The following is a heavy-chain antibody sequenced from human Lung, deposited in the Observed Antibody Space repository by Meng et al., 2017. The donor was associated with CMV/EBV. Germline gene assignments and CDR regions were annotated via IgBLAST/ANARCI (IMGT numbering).Heavy chain of an antibody. Sequence: SXKISXAASGFTFDDYAMHWVRQAPGKGLEWVSGISWNRGSIGYADSVKGRFTISRDNALNSLYLQMNGLRAYDTALYYCAKVIGTLLWLAGGGGMDVWGQGXTVTVSS. J-gene: IGHJ6*02. V-gene: IGHV3-9*01. D-gene: IGHD3-10*01. CDR2: ISWNRGSI. CDR3: AKVIGTLLWLAGGGGMDV. CDR1: GFTFDDYA.